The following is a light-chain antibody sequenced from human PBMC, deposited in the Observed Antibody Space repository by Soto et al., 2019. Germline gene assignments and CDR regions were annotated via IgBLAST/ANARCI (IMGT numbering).Light chain of an antibody. CDR2: GAS. CDR3: QQYTRAPLT. Sequence: EIVLTQSPATLSLSPGERATLSCRASQSVTDNYLAWYQQKPGQAPRLVISGASSRTSGIPDRFSAGGSGTDFTLTISRLEHEGFEVYSCQQYTRAPLTLGQGTKVDIK. V-gene: IGKV3-20*01. J-gene: IGKJ1*01. CDR1: QSVTDNY.